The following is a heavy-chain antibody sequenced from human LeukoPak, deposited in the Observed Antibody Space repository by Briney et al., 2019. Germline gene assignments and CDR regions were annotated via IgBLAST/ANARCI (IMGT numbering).Heavy chain of an antibody. Sequence: PSETLSLTCTVSGGSISNYYWSWIRQPPGKGLEWIGFIYYSGSTNYNPSLKSRVTMSVDTSKNQFSLKLSSVTAADTAVYYCAREGRFLDRRGYYFDYWGQGTLVTVSS. CDR2: IYYSGST. J-gene: IGHJ4*02. D-gene: IGHD3-3*01. V-gene: IGHV4-59*12. CDR3: AREGRFLDRRGYYFDY. CDR1: GGSISNYY.